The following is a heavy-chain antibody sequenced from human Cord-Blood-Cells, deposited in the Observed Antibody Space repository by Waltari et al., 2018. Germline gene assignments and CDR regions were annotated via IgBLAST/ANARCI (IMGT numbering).Heavy chain of an antibody. CDR1: GFTFSSYA. J-gene: IGHJ4*02. CDR2: ISYDGSNK. D-gene: IGHD6-6*01. V-gene: IGHV3-30-3*01. CDR3: ARPDIAARRGDY. Sequence: PASGFTFSSYAMHWVRQAPGKGLEWVAVISYDGSNKYYADSVKGRFTISRDNSKNTLYLQMNSLRAEDTAVYYCARPDIAARRGDYWGQGTLVTVSS.